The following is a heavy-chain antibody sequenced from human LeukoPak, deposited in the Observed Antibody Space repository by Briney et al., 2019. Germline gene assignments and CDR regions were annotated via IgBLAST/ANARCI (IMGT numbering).Heavy chain of an antibody. Sequence: VASVKVSCKASGYIFTSYNINWVRQAPGQGLEWMGGIIPIFGTANYAQKFQGRVTITADESTSTAYMELSSLRSEDTAVYYCASPPGGLLRGNMDAFDIWGQGTMVTVSS. CDR2: IIPIFGTA. J-gene: IGHJ3*02. CDR1: GYIFTSYN. V-gene: IGHV1-69*13. D-gene: IGHD2-15*01. CDR3: ASPPGGLLRGNMDAFDI.